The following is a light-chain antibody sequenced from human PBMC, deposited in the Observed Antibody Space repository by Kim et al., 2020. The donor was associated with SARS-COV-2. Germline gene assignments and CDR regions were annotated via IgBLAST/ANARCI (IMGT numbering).Light chain of an antibody. J-gene: IGKJ3*01. CDR2: AAS. CDR1: QDITNY. V-gene: IGKV1-27*01. CDR3: QNYNTAPFT. Sequence: DIQMTQSPSSLSVSVGDRVTITYRASQDITNYLAWYQQTPGRVPKLLIYAASTLQSGVPSRFSGSGSGTDFTLTITSLQPEDVATYYCQNYNTAPFTFGPGTKVDIK.